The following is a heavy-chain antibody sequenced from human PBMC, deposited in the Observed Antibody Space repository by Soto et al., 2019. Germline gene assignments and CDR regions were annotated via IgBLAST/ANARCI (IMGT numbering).Heavy chain of an antibody. J-gene: IGHJ5*02. V-gene: IGHV4-4*07. CDR3: ARYGSLAGTTESVGFDP. CDR2: IYTSGST. D-gene: IGHD1-7*01. Sequence: KTSETLSLTCTVSGGSISSYYWSWTRQPAGKGLEWIGRIYTSGSTNYNPSLKSRVTMSVDTSKNQFSLKLSSVTAADTAVYYCARYGSLAGTTESVGFDPWGQGTLVTVS. CDR1: GGSISSYY.